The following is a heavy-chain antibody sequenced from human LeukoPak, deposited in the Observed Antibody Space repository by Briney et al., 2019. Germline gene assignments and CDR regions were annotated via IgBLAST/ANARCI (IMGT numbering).Heavy chain of an antibody. D-gene: IGHD3-22*01. CDR3: ARVLYYYDSSGYSPVYYYYMDV. Sequence: GSSVKVSCKASGGTFSSYAISWVRQAPGQGLEWMGRIIPIFGTANHAQKFQSRVTITTDESTSTAYMELSSLRSEDTAVYYCARVLYYYDSSGYSPVYYYYMDVWGKGTTVTVSS. CDR2: IIPIFGTA. CDR1: GGTFSSYA. V-gene: IGHV1-69*05. J-gene: IGHJ6*03.